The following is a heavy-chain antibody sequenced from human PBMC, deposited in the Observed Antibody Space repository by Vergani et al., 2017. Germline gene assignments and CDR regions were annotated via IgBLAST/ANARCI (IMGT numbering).Heavy chain of an antibody. J-gene: IGHJ4*02. CDR2: ISGSGSTP. CDR3: AKKGFCVTSSCYTTPMDTLQY. V-gene: IGHV3-23*01. Sequence: EVQLLESGGGLVQPGGSLRLSCAASGFSFSDYAMSWVRQAPGKGLEWVAAISGSGSTPYYADSVKGRFTVSRDNSKNTLFLQMNSLRAEDTAVYYSAKKGFCVTSSCYTTPMDTLQYWGQGALVTVSS. D-gene: IGHD2-2*01. CDR1: GFSFSDYA.